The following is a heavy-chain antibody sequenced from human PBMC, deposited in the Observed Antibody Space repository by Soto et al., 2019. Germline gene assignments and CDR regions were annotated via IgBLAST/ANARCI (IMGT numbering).Heavy chain of an antibody. CDR3: ATSRAVAGTPFDY. CDR1: GGSISSGGYY. V-gene: IGHV4-31*03. CDR2: IYYSGST. Sequence: SETLSLTCTVSGGSISSGGYYWSWIRQHPGKGLEWIGYIYYSGSTYYNPSLKSRVTISIDSSKNQFSLKLSSVTAADTAVYYCATSRAVAGTPFDYWGQGTRVTVAS. D-gene: IGHD6-19*01. J-gene: IGHJ4*02.